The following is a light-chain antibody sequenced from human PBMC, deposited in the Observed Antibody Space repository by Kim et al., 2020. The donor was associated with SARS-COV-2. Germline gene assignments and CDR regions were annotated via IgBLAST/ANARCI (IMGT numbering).Light chain of an antibody. CDR3: CSFAGSGTYV. Sequence: GQAITISCTGTSSDVGSYNVVAWYQQHPGKAPKLMINEVTKRPSGVSNRFSGSKSGSTASLTISGLQAEDEADYYCCSFAGSGTYVFGTGTKVTVL. CDR1: SSDVGSYNV. J-gene: IGLJ1*01. CDR2: EVT. V-gene: IGLV2-23*02.